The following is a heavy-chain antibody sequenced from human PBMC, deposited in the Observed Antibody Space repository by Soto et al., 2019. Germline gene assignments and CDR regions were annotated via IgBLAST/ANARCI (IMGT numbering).Heavy chain of an antibody. CDR2: IYYSGST. CDR3: SREAYYCTSGVCFLTYFDY. D-gene: IGHD2-8*01. J-gene: IGHJ4*02. CDR1: GGSIVSGGYY. Sequence: TLETLSLTSTVSGGSIVSGGYYCSLISKHPGKSLEWIGYIYYSGSTYYNPSLKSRVTISVDTSKNQFSLKLSSVTAADSAVYFCSREAYYCTSGVCFLTYFDYWGQGFLVAVS. V-gene: IGHV4-31*03.